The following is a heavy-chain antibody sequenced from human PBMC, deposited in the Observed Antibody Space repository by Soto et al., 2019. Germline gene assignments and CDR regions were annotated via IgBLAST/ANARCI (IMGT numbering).Heavy chain of an antibody. V-gene: IGHV3-23*01. D-gene: IGHD6-6*01. CDR1: GYTFSTYA. CDR3: AKAKYSNVYNFDY. Sequence: EVHLLESGGGLVQPGGSLRLSCAASGYTFSTYAMSWVRQAPGMGLEWVSAISVTGGSTYYADSVRGRFTISRDNSKNTLSLQMTSQRAEDTAVYYCAKAKYSNVYNFDYWGQGTLVTVSS. J-gene: IGHJ4*02. CDR2: ISVTGGST.